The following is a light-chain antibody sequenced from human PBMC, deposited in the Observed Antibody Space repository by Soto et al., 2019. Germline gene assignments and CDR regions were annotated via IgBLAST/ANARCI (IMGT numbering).Light chain of an antibody. CDR2: DND. J-gene: IGLJ1*01. CDR3: ETWDDSLSAEV. Sequence: QSVLTQPPSVSAAPGQRVTISCSGSSSNIGDNYVSWYQHLPGTAPKLLIYDNDKRPSGISDRFSGSKSGTSATLGITGLLTGDEAEYYCETWDDSLSAEVFGTGTKVTVL. V-gene: IGLV1-51*01. CDR1: SSNIGDNY.